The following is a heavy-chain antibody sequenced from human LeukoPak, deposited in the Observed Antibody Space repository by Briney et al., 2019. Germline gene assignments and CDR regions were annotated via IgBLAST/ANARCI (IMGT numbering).Heavy chain of an antibody. CDR3: ARQLGSSSIYHYYYMDV. CDR1: GYTFASYW. V-gene: IGHV5-51*01. D-gene: IGHD6-6*01. J-gene: IGHJ6*03. Sequence: GESLKISCKGSGYTFASYWIGWVRQMPGKGLEWIGIIYPGDSDTRYSPSFQGQVTISADKSISTAYLQWSSLKASDTAIYYCARQLGSSSIYHYYYMDVWGTGTTVTVSS. CDR2: IYPGDSDT.